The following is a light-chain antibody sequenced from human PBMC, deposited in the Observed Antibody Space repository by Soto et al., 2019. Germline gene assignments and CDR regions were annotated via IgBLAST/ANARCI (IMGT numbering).Light chain of an antibody. V-gene: IGLV2-14*01. Sequence: QSVLTQPASVSGSPGQSITISCTGTSSDVGDYNDVSWYQQHPGKAPKLVIFEVSTRPSGVSNRFSGSKSGNTASLTISGLQAEYEADYYCSSYTTSTLFVFGTGTKVTVL. CDR1: SSDVGDYND. J-gene: IGLJ1*01. CDR2: EVS. CDR3: SSYTTSTLFV.